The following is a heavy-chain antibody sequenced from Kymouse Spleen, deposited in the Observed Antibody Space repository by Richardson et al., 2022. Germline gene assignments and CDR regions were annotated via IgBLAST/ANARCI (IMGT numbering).Heavy chain of an antibody. CDR1: GFTFSSYG. V-gene: IGHV3-30*18. Sequence: QVQLVESGGGVVQPGRSLRLSCAASGFTFSSYGMHWVRQAPGKGLEWVAVISYDGSNKYYADSVKGRFTISRDNSKNTLYLQMNSLRAEDTAVYYCANGSNYPFDYWGQGTLVTVSS. CDR2: ISYDGSNK. J-gene: IGHJ4*02. D-gene: IGHD4-11,IGHD4-11*01. CDR3: ANGSNYPFDY.